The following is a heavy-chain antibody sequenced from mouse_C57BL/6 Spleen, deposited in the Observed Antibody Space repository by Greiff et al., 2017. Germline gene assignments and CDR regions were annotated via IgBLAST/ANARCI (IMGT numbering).Heavy chain of an antibody. CDR1: GYAFSSSW. Sequence: QVQLKQSGPELVKPGASVEISCKASGYAFSSSWMNWVKQRPGKGLEWIGRIYPGDGDTNYNGKFKGKATLTADKSSSTAYMQLSSLTSEDSAVYFCVRSTMSDMDYWGQRTSVTVAS. CDR2: IYPGDGDT. V-gene: IGHV1-82*01. J-gene: IGHJ4*01. D-gene: IGHD2-4*01. CDR3: VRSTMSDMDY.